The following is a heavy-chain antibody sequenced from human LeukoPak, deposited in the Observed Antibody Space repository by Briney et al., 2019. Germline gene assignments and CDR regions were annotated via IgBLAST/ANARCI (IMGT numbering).Heavy chain of an antibody. Sequence: SETLSLTCAVSGGSISSGGYSWSWIRQPPGKGLEWIGYIYHSGSTYYNPSLKSRVTISVDRSKNQFSLKLSSVTAADTAVYYCARGGYCGGDCYPNDAFDIWGQGTMVTVSS. V-gene: IGHV4-30-2*01. CDR3: ARGGYCGGDCYPNDAFDI. CDR1: GGSISSGGYS. D-gene: IGHD2-21*02. CDR2: IYHSGST. J-gene: IGHJ3*02.